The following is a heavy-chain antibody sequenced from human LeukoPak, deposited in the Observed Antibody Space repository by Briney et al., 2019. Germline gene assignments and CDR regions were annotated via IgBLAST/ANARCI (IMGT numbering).Heavy chain of an antibody. CDR3: ARDEVDYYGSGAWYWFDP. Sequence: SETLSLTCTVSGGSISSSDSYWGWIRQPPGKGLEWIGNIYYSGTTYYNPSLKSRVTISVDTSKNHFSLKLSSVTAADTAVYYCARDEVDYYGSGAWYWFDPWGQGTLVTVSS. CDR2: IYYSGTT. CDR1: GGSISSSDSY. V-gene: IGHV4-39*07. D-gene: IGHD3-10*01. J-gene: IGHJ5*02.